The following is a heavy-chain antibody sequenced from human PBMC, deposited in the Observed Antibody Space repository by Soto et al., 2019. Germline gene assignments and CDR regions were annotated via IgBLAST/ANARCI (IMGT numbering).Heavy chain of an antibody. J-gene: IGHJ6*02. V-gene: IGHV3-23*01. CDR2: ISDGCEST. CDR1: GFTFSSYA. CDR3: ARDRSTDFGLDV. Sequence: GGSLRLSCAASGFTFSSYAMSWVRQAPGKGLEWVSGISDGCESTYYRDSVRGRFTISRDNARFTLHLQMNSLRVDDTATYFCARDRSTDFGLDVWGQGTTVTVSS. D-gene: IGHD3-3*01.